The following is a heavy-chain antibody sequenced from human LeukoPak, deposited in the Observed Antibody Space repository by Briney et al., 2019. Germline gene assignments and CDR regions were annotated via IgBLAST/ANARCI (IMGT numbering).Heavy chain of an antibody. D-gene: IGHD3-10*01. CDR3: ARVRLTMVRGVPDYFDY. Sequence: PSETLSLTCAVSGGSISSSNWWSWVRQPPGKGLEWIGEIYHSGSTNYNPSLKSRVTISVDKSKNQFSLKLSSVTAADTAVYYCARVRLTMVRGVPDYFDYGGQGTLVTVSS. CDR2: IYHSGST. CDR1: GGSISSSNW. V-gene: IGHV4-4*02. J-gene: IGHJ4*02.